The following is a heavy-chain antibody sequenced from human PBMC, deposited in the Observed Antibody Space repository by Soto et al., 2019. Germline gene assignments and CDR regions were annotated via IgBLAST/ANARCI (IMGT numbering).Heavy chain of an antibody. CDR3: ASHPRRSYYDSSGYYWVY. CDR1: GGSISSGGYY. D-gene: IGHD3-22*01. CDR2: IFYVGSI. Sequence: SETLSLTCTVSGGSISSGGYYWSWIRQHPGKGLEWIGYIFYVGSIYYNLSFKSRVTISVDTSKIHFSLKLSSVIAADTAVFYCASHPRRSYYDSSGYYWVYWGQGTLVTVSS. J-gene: IGHJ4*02. V-gene: IGHV4-31*03.